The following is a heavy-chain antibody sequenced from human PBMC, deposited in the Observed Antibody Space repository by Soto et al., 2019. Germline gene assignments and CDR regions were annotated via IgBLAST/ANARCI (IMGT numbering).Heavy chain of an antibody. CDR2: INHSGST. CDR1: GGSFSGYY. J-gene: IGHJ5*02. Sequence: QVQLQQWGAGLLKPSETLSLTCAVYGGSFSGYYWSWIRQPPGKGLEWIGEINHSGSTNYNPSLESRVTISVDTSKNRFSLILSSVTAADTAVYYCARVLPGYYYGAGSYYSPWGQGTLVTVAA. V-gene: IGHV4-34*01. D-gene: IGHD3-10*01. CDR3: ARVLPGYYYGAGSYYSP.